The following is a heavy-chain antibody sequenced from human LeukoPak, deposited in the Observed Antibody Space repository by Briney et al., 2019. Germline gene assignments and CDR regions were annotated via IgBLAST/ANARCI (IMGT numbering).Heavy chain of an antibody. CDR3: ARGDYYDSSGPNLDY. CDR1: GYTFTGYY. V-gene: IGHV1-2*02. CDR2: INPNSGGT. Sequence: ASVKVSCKSSGYTFTGYYLHWVRQAPGQGLQWLGWINPNSGGTNYAQKFQGRVTMTRDTSISTAYMELSRLRSDDTAVYYYARGDYYDSSGPNLDYWGQGTLATVSS. J-gene: IGHJ4*02. D-gene: IGHD3-22*01.